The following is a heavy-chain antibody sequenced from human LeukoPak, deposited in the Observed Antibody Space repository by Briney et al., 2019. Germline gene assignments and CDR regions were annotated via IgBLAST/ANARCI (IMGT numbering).Heavy chain of an antibody. Sequence: GGSLRLSCEASGFTFSRNWMTWVRQAPGKGLEWVAVIWYDGSNKYYADSVKGRFTISRDNSKNTLYLQMNSLRAEDTAVYYCARDIGYYDFWSGYYSSGGFDYWGQGTLVTVSS. V-gene: IGHV3-33*07. CDR2: IWYDGSNK. CDR3: ARDIGYYDFWSGYYSSGGFDY. CDR1: GFTFSRNW. D-gene: IGHD3-3*01. J-gene: IGHJ4*02.